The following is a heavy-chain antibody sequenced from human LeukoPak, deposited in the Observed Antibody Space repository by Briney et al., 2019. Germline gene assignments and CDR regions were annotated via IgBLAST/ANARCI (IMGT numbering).Heavy chain of an antibody. Sequence: GGSLRLSCAASGFTFSSYEMNWVRQAPGKGLEWVSYISSSGSTIYYADSVKGRFTISRDNAKNSLYLQMNSLRAEDTAVYYCARDRLELLLLYFFDYWGQGTLVTVSS. CDR3: ARDRLELLLLYFFDY. CDR2: ISSSGSTI. CDR1: GFTFSSYE. D-gene: IGHD1-26*01. V-gene: IGHV3-48*03. J-gene: IGHJ4*02.